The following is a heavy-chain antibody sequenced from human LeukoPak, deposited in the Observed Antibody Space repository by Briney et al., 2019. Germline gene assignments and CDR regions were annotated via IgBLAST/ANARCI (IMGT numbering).Heavy chain of an antibody. D-gene: IGHD1-26*01. V-gene: IGHV3-23*01. CDR1: GFTFSSYG. J-gene: IGHJ6*03. CDR2: ISGSGGST. CDR3: ARGPRVGAAGFVSYHYIDV. Sequence: GGSLRLSCAASGFTFSSYGMSWVRQAPGKGLEWVSAISGSGGSTYYADSVKGRFTISRDSSKNSLYLQMNSLRAEDTAVYYCARGPRVGAAGFVSYHYIDVWGKGTTVTVSS.